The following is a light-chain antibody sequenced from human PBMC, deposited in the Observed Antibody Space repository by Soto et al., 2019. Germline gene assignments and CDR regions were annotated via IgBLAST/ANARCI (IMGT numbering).Light chain of an antibody. CDR3: ERVYSSPCT. CDR2: AAS. CDR1: QSISSN. J-gene: IGKJ4*01. V-gene: IGKV1-39*01. Sequence: DIQMTQSPSSLSASVGDRFTITCRASQSISSNLNWYQQKPGKAPNFLXYAASSLQSGVPSRFSGSGSGTDFTLTISSLQPEDSETYYCERVYSSPCTVGGGTKVDIK.